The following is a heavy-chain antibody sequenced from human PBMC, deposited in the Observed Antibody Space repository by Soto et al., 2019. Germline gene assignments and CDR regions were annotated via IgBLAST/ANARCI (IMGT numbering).Heavy chain of an antibody. CDR3: ARDDTLDAFDI. CDR2: ISSSSSYI. Sequence: SLRLSCAASVFTFSSYGMNWVRQAPGKGLEWVSSISSSSSYIYYADSVKGRFTISRDNAKNSLYLQMNSLRAEDTAVYYCARDDTLDAFDIWGQGTMVTVSS. J-gene: IGHJ3*02. CDR1: VFTFSSYG. V-gene: IGHV3-21*01.